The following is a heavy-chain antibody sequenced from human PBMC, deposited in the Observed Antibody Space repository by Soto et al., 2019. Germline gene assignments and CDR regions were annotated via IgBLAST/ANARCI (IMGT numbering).Heavy chain of an antibody. D-gene: IGHD6-13*01. CDR1: GGSFSGYC. CDR3: ARGTAAAGYYYYYYMDV. V-gene: IGHV4-34*01. CDR2: ISDSGST. J-gene: IGHJ6*03. Sequence: TSETLSLTCAVYGGSFSGYCWSWVRQPPGKGLEWIGEISDSGSTNYSPSLKSRVTISVDTSKSQFSLRLRSVTAADTAVYYCARGTAAAGYYYYYYMDVWGKGTTVTVSS.